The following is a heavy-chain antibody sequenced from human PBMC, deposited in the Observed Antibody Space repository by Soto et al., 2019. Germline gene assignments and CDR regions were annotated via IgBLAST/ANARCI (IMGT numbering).Heavy chain of an antibody. Sequence: EVQLVESGGGLVQPGGSLRLSCAASGFTFSTYDMHWVRQATGKGLEWVSAIGTAGDTYYPGSVKGRFTISRENAKNSLYLQMNSLRAGDTAVYYCARTVWGSYRYGMDVWGQGTTVTVSS. CDR2: IGTAGDT. CDR1: GFTFSTYD. V-gene: IGHV3-13*01. J-gene: IGHJ6*02. CDR3: ARTVWGSYRYGMDV. D-gene: IGHD3-16*02.